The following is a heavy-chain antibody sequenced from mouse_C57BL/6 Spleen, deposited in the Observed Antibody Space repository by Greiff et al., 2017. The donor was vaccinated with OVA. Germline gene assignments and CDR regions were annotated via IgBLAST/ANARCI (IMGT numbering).Heavy chain of an antibody. J-gene: IGHJ4*01. D-gene: IGHD1-1*01. CDR1: DSEVFPIAY. CDR3: ARGGYYGSSYAGDYAMDY. Sequence: QVQLKESGSELRSPGSSVKLSCKDFDSEVFPIAYMSWVRQKPGHGFEWIGGILPSIGRTIYGEKFEDKATLDADTLSNTAYLELNSLTSEDSAIYYCARGGYYGSSYAGDYAMDYWGQGTSVTVSS. CDR2: ILPSIGRT. V-gene: IGHV15-2*01.